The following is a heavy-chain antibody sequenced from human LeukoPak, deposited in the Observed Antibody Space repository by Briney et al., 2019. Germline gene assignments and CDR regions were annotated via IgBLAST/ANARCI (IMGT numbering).Heavy chain of an antibody. D-gene: IGHD3-10*01. Sequence: GGSLTLSCAASGFTLSDYWMYWVRQAPGKGVVCVSRLSSDGSNTRYADCVKGLFTISRDNAKNTLYLKMNSLRAEDTAVYYCAREGTASIDYWGQGTLVTVSS. J-gene: IGHJ4*02. CDR2: LSSDGSNT. CDR3: AREGTASIDY. V-gene: IGHV3-74*01. CDR1: GFTLSDYW.